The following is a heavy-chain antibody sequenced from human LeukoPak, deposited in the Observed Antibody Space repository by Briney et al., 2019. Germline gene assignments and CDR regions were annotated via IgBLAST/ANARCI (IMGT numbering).Heavy chain of an antibody. CDR1: GFTFTTYD. V-gene: IGHV1-8*03. J-gene: IGHJ2*01. CDR3: SRGRVGVRHILGSWYFDL. Sequence: GASVNVSCKASGFTFTTYDITWRRQTTGHGLGWIASMNPKSGTTAYAQKFHGRFALSTNNSLTKSYMHLDSLTSEDRPSYSLSRGRVGVRHILGSWYFDLWGRGTLVTVSS. CDR2: MNPKSGTT. D-gene: IGHD3-10*01.